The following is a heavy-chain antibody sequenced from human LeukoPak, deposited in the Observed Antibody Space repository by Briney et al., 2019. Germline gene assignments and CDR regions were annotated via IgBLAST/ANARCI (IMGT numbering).Heavy chain of an antibody. Sequence: PGGSLRLSCAASGFTFSSYAMHWVRQAPGKGLEWVAVISYDGSNKYYADSVKGRFTISRDNSKNTLYLQMNSLRAEDTAVYYCARALYSSSWYVPGDYWGQGTLVTVSS. J-gene: IGHJ4*02. CDR1: GFTFSSYA. D-gene: IGHD6-13*01. V-gene: IGHV3-30-3*01. CDR3: ARALYSSSWYVPGDY. CDR2: ISYDGSNK.